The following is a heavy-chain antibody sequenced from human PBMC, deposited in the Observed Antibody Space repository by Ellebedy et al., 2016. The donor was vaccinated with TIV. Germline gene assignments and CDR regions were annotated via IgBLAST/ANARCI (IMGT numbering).Heavy chain of an antibody. CDR3: ARDGRHLYDYYYSSMDV. CDR2: SSSDGSR. V-gene: IGHV3-74*01. Sequence: PGGSLRLSCEASGFTLSSYWMHWVRQAPGEGLVWVSRSSSDGSRTYADSVKGRFTMSRDNAQNTLYLQMNSLRPEDTAVYYCARDGRHLYDYYYSSMDVWGQGTTVTVSS. J-gene: IGHJ6*03. D-gene: IGHD5/OR15-5a*01. CDR1: GFTLSSYW.